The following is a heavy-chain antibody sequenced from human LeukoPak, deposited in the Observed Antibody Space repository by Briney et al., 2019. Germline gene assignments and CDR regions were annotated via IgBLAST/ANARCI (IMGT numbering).Heavy chain of an antibody. CDR2: IIPIFGTA. Sequence: ASVKVSCKASGGTFSSYAINWVRQAPGQGLEWMGGIIPIFGTANYAQKFQGRVTITADESTSTAYMELSSLRSEDTAVYHCARGVVRARYGMDVWGQGTTVTVSS. CDR3: ARGVVRARYGMDV. V-gene: IGHV1-69*13. J-gene: IGHJ6*02. CDR1: GGTFSSYA. D-gene: IGHD3-10*01.